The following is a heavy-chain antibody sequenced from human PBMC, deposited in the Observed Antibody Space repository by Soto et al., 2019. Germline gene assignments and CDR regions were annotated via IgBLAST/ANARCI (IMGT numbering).Heavy chain of an antibody. CDR3: TRLGYSYGYDY. CDR2: IRSKANSYAT. CDR1: GFTFSGSA. V-gene: IGHV3-73*01. D-gene: IGHD5-18*01. J-gene: IGHJ4*02. Sequence: GSLRLSCAASGFTFSGSAMHWVRQASGKGLEWVGRIRSKANSYATAYAASVKGRFTISRDDSKNTAYLQMNSLKTEDTAVYYCTRLGYSYGYDYWGQGTLVTVSS.